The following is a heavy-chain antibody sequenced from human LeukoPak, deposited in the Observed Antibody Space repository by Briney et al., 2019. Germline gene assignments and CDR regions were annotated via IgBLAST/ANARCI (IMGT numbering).Heavy chain of an antibody. CDR1: GGTFSSYA. CDR2: IIPIFGTA. J-gene: IGHJ5*02. Sequence: AASVKVSCKASGGTFSSYAISWVRQAPGQGLEWMGGIIPIFGTANYAQKFQGRVTITADESTSTAYMELSSLRSEDTAVYYCARSSGFIKSAWFDPWGQGTLVTVSS. D-gene: IGHD6-19*01. V-gene: IGHV1-69*13. CDR3: ARSSGFIKSAWFDP.